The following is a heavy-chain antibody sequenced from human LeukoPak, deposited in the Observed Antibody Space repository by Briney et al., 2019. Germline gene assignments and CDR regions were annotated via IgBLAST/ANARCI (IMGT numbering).Heavy chain of an antibody. CDR3: ARIRAAAGYAFDI. V-gene: IGHV5-51*01. CDR2: IYPGDSDT. D-gene: IGHD6-13*01. CDR1: GSTFANYW. Sequence: LGESLKISCKGSGSTFANYWIGWVRQLPGKGLEWMGIIYPGDSDTRYSPSFQGQVTISADKSISTAYLQWSSLKASDTAMYYCARIRAAAGYAFDIWGQGTMVTVSS. J-gene: IGHJ3*02.